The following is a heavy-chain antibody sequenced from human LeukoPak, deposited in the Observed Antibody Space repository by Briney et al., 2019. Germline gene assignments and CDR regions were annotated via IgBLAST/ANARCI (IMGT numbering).Heavy chain of an antibody. CDR2: INPNSGGT. Sequence: GASVKVSCKASGYTFTSYYMHWVRQAPGQGLEWRGWINPNSGGTNYAQKFQGRVTMTRDTSISTAYMELSSLRSEDTAVYYCAMVRGVMSYWFDPWGQGSLVTVSS. CDR1: GYTFTSYY. V-gene: IGHV1-2*02. J-gene: IGHJ5*02. D-gene: IGHD3-10*01. CDR3: AMVRGVMSYWFDP.